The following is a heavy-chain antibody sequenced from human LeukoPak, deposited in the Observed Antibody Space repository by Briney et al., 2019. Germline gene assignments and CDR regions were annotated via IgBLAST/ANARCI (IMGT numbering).Heavy chain of an antibody. D-gene: IGHD3-16*02. CDR2: IYYSGST. Sequence: SETLSLTCTVSGGSISSSSYYWGWIRQPPGKGLGWIGSIYYSGSTYYNPSLKSRVTISVDTSKNQFSLKLSSVTAADTAVYYCVRWIVSGFDYWGQGTLVTVSS. J-gene: IGHJ4*02. CDR1: GGSISSSSYY. CDR3: VRWIVSGFDY. V-gene: IGHV4-39*01.